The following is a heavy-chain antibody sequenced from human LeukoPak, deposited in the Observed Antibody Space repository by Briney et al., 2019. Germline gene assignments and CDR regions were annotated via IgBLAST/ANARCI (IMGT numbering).Heavy chain of an antibody. CDR2: ISAYNGDT. CDR3: ARGGPAPHRITLIVVASSTDAFDI. CDR1: GYTFTMYY. D-gene: IGHD3-22*01. Sequence: GASVKVSCKASGYTFTMYYIHWVRQAPGQGLEWMGWISAYNGDTNYAQKLQGRVTMTTDTSTSTAYMELRSLRSDDTAVYYCARGGPAPHRITLIVVASSTDAFDIWGQGTMVTVSS. J-gene: IGHJ3*02. V-gene: IGHV1-18*04.